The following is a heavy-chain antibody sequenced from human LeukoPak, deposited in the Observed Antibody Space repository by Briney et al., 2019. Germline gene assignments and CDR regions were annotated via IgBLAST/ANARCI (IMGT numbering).Heavy chain of an antibody. CDR1: GFTFSSYA. J-gene: IGHJ4*02. Sequence: PGGSLRLSCAASGFTFSSYAMSWVRQAPGKGLEWVSAISGSGGSTYYADSVKGRFTISRDNSKSTLYLQMNSLRAEDTAVYYCAKVPGYGSYYRREEGGYYFDYWGQGTLVTVSS. CDR2: ISGSGGST. V-gene: IGHV3-23*01. CDR3: AKVPGYGSYYRREEGGYYFDY. D-gene: IGHD1-26*01.